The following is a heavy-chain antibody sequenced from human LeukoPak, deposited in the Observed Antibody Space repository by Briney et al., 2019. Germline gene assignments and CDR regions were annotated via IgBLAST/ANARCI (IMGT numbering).Heavy chain of an antibody. CDR3: ARDRDYYDSSGPNWFDP. D-gene: IGHD3-22*01. V-gene: IGHV4-4*07. J-gene: IGHJ5*02. CDR1: GGSISSYY. Sequence: SETLSLTCTVSGGSISSYYWSWIRQPAGKGLEWIGRIYTSGSTNYNPSLKSRVTMSVDTSKNQFSLKLSSVTAADTAVYYCARDRDYYDSSGPNWFDPWGQGTPVTVSS. CDR2: IYTSGST.